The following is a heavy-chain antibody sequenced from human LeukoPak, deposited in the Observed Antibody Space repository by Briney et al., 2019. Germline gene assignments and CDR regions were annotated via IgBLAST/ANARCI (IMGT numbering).Heavy chain of an antibody. CDR2: INHSGST. Sequence: SETLSLTCAVYGGSFSGYYWSWIRQPPGKGLEWIGEINHSGSTNYNPSLKSRVTISVDTSKNQFSLKLSSVTAADTAVYYCARAFTRNPRDYDSSGQIDYWGQGTLVTVSS. J-gene: IGHJ4*02. V-gene: IGHV4-34*01. CDR3: ARAFTRNPRDYDSSGQIDY. CDR1: GGSFSGYY. D-gene: IGHD3-22*01.